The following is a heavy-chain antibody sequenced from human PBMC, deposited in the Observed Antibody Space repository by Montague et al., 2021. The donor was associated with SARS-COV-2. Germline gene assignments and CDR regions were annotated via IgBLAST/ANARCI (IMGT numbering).Heavy chain of an antibody. V-gene: IGHV6-1*01. CDR3: ARQDTSGWLTFDY. CDR2: TYFRSSFYN. Sequence: CAISGDSVSSSTVAWNWLRQSPSRGLGWLGRTYFRSSFYNDYALSVKSRLNIQPDLAKNQFSLQLTSVTPEDTAIYYCARQDTSGWLTFDYWGQGILVTVSS. D-gene: IGHD6-19*01. J-gene: IGHJ4*02. CDR1: GDSVSSSTVA.